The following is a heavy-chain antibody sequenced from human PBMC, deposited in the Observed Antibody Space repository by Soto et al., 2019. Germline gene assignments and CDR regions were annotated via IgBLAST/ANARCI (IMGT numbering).Heavy chain of an antibody. Sequence: PGESLKISCKGSGYYFTNYWIGWVRQMPGKGLEWMGIIYPGDSDTRYSPSFQGQVTISVDKSISTAYLQWSSLKASDTAMYYCARPPYDILTGYYKYYFDYWGQGTLVTVSS. CDR3: ARPPYDILTGYYKYYFDY. V-gene: IGHV5-51*01. CDR2: IYPGDSDT. CDR1: GYYFTNYW. J-gene: IGHJ4*02. D-gene: IGHD3-9*01.